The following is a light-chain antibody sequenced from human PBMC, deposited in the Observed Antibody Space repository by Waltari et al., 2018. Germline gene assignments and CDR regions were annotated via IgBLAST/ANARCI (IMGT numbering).Light chain of an antibody. CDR1: QSISSY. Sequence: DIQMTQSPSSLSASVGDRVTITCRASQSISSYLNWYQQKPGKAPKLLIYAASSLQSGVPSRFSGSGSGTDFTLTISSLQAEDVAVYYCQQYYIPPLTFGQGTRLEI. CDR2: AAS. CDR3: QQYYIPPLT. J-gene: IGKJ5*01. V-gene: IGKV1-39*01.